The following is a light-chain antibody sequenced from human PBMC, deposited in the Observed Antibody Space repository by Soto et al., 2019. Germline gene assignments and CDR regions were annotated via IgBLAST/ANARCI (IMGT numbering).Light chain of an antibody. CDR3: QSFDSSLSGPVV. Sequence: QSVLTQPPSVSGAPGQGVTISCTGSSSNIGAGYDVHWYQQLPGTAPKLLIFANNYRPSGVPDRFSGSKSGTSASLDITGLQAEDEADYYCQSFDSSLSGPVVFGGGTKLTVL. CDR1: SSNIGAGYD. V-gene: IGLV1-40*01. J-gene: IGLJ2*01. CDR2: ANN.